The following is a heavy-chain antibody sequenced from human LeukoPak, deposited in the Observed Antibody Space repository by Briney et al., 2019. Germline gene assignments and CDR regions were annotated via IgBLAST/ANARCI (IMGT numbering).Heavy chain of an antibody. CDR3: ARDLVAATPDAFDI. V-gene: IGHV3-21*01. Sequence: KTGGSLRLSCAASGFIFSSYSMNWVRQAPGKGLEWVSSISSSSSYIYYADSVKGRFTISRDNAKNSLYLQMNSLRAEDTAVYYCARDLVAATPDAFDIWGQGTMVTVSS. J-gene: IGHJ3*02. CDR1: GFIFSSYS. D-gene: IGHD2-15*01. CDR2: ISSSSSYI.